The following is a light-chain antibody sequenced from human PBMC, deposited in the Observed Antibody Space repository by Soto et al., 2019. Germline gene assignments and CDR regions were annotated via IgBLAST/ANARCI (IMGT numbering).Light chain of an antibody. CDR3: QQYKNWTPIT. J-gene: IGKJ5*01. V-gene: IGKV3-15*01. CDR1: QSVGSD. CDR2: GAS. Sequence: ETVMTQSPATLSVSPGDRATLSCRASQSVGSDLAWYQQKRGQAPRLLIYGASTRATGIPARFSGSASGTEFTLTISGLQSEDFAVYYCQQYKNWTPITFGQGTRLEIK.